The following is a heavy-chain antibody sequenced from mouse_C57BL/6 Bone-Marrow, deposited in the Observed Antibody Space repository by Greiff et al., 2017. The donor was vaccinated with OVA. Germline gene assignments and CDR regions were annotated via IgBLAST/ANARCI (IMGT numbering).Heavy chain of an antibody. J-gene: IGHJ3*01. CDR1: GYTFTSYW. V-gene: IGHV1-72*01. Sequence: VKLLESGAELVKPGASVKLSCKASGYTFTSYWMHWVKQRPGRGLEWIGRIDPNSGGTKYNEKFKSKATLTVDKPSSTAYMQLSSLTSEDSAVYYCARAIYDGYSWFAYWGQGTLVTVSA. D-gene: IGHD2-3*01. CDR3: ARAIYDGYSWFAY. CDR2: IDPNSGGT.